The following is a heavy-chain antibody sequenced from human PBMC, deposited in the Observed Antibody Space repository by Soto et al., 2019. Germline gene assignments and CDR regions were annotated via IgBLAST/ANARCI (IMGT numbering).Heavy chain of an antibody. J-gene: IGHJ6*02. Sequence: SGPTLVNPTHTLTLTCTFSGFSLSTSGMCVSWIRQPPGKALEWLALIDWDDDKYYSTSLKTRLTISKDTSKNQVVLTMTNMDPVDTATYYCARVRVRSSLYYYYYYGMDVWGQGTTVTVSS. D-gene: IGHD6-6*01. CDR3: ARVRVRSSLYYYYYYGMDV. V-gene: IGHV2-70*01. CDR2: IDWDDDK. CDR1: GFSLSTSGMC.